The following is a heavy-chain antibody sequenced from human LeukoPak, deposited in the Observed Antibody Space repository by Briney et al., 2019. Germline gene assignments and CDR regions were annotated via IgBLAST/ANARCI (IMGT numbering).Heavy chain of an antibody. CDR2: ISSNSGGI. V-gene: IGHV3-9*01. D-gene: IGHD3-22*01. Sequence: GGSLKLSCVTSGFIFDDYAMHWVRQGPGKGLEWVSGISSNSGGIAYADSVKGRFTISRDNAKNSLYLQMNSLRPEDTALYYCAKDVQMTRNDYYNYFDYWGQGTLVTVSS. CDR1: GFIFDDYA. CDR3: AKDVQMTRNDYYNYFDY. J-gene: IGHJ4*02.